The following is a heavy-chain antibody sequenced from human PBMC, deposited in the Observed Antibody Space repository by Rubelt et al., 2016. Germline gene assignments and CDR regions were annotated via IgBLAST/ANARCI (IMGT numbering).Heavy chain of an antibody. CDR1: GFTFSNYA. CDR3: ARDLGYLRDY. Sequence: EVQLLESGGGLVQPGGSLRLSCAASGFTFSNYAMSWVRQAPGKGLEWVGRIENKIDGGTTDYAAPVKGRFTISRDDSKNTVYLQMNSLRAEDTAVYYCARDLGYLRDYWGQGTLVTVSS. J-gene: IGHJ4*02. V-gene: IGHV3-15*04. D-gene: IGHD2-15*01. CDR2: IENKIDGGTT.